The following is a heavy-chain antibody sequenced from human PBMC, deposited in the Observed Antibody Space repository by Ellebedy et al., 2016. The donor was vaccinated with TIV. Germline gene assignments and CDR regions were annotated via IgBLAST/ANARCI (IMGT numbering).Heavy chain of an antibody. D-gene: IGHD1-26*01. V-gene: IGHV1-24*01. CDR1: GYTLTELS. CDR2: FDPEDGET. J-gene: IGHJ4*02. Sequence: ASVKVSCKVSGYTLTELSMHWVRQAPGKGLEWMGGFDPEDGETIYAQKFQGRVTMTEDTSTDTAYMELSSLRSEDTAVYYCATFSIVGATRGFDYWGQGTLVTVSS. CDR3: ATFSIVGATRGFDY.